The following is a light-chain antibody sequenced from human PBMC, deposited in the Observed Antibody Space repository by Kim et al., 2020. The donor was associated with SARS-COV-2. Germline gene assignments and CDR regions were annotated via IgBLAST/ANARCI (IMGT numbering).Light chain of an antibody. J-gene: IGKJ4*01. CDR3: QQRSNWPT. CDR2: DAA. Sequence: SLYPGDSATLSCRASQNINTYLAWYHQKPGQAPRLLSYDAATRATGIPARFSGSGSGTDFTLTISSLEPEDFAIYYCQQRSNWPTFGGGTKVDIK. CDR1: QNINTY. V-gene: IGKV3-11*01.